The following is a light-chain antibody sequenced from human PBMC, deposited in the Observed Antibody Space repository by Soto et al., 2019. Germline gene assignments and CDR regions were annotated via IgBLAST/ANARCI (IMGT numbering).Light chain of an antibody. V-gene: IGLV1-40*01. CDR2: GNI. CDR1: TSNIGAGYD. Sequence: QSVLTQPPSVSGAPGQSVTISCTGSTSNIGAGYDVHWYQQRPGTAPKLLISGNINRPSGVPDRFSGSKSGTSASLAITGLQAEDEADYYCQAYDNSLGVSVLFGGGTQLTVL. CDR3: QAYDNSLGVSVL. J-gene: IGLJ3*02.